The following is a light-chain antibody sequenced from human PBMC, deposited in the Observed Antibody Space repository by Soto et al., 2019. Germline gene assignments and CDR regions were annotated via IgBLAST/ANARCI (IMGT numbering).Light chain of an antibody. CDR1: DLGSKF. Sequence: SYELTQPPSVSVSPGQTATITCSGADLGSKFACWYQQKPGQSPLLVIYQDNKRPSGIPERFSGSNSGNTATLTISGTQPMDEADYYCQAWDIRVFGGGTKLTVL. V-gene: IGLV3-1*01. J-gene: IGLJ3*02. CDR3: QAWDIRV. CDR2: QDN.